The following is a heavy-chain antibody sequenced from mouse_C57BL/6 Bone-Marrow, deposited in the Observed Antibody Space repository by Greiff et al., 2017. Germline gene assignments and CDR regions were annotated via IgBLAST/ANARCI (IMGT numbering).Heavy chain of an antibody. CDR3: AREGIYYDYDWYFDV. CDR1: GFTFSDFY. Sequence: EVKVVESGGGLVQSGRSLRLSCATSGFTFSDFYMEWVRQAPGKGLEWIAASRNKANDYTTEYSASVKGRFIVSRDTSKSILYLQMNALRAEDTAIYYCAREGIYYDYDWYFDVWGTGTTVTVSS. J-gene: IGHJ1*03. D-gene: IGHD2-4*01. V-gene: IGHV7-1*01. CDR2: SRNKANDYTT.